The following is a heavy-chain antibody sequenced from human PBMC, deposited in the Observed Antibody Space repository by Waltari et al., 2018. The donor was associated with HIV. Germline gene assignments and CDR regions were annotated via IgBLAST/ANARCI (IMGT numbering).Heavy chain of an antibody. CDR3: ARIGTFPHNYAIDF. D-gene: IGHD1-26*01. Sequence: EVQLMESGGGLFQSGGSLRLSCAASGFTFHTSWMSWVRQNPGKGLEWVAYIKDDGSEKYYMGSVKGRFTISRDNAKNSMFLQMNSLRAEDTAVYYCARIGTFPHNYAIDFWGQGTTVTVSS. CDR1: GFTFHTSW. V-gene: IGHV3-7*01. J-gene: IGHJ6*02. CDR2: IKDDGSEK.